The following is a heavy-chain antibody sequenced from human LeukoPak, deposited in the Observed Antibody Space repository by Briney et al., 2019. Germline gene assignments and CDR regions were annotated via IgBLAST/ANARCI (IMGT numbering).Heavy chain of an antibody. V-gene: IGHV3-74*01. CDR1: GFTFSGYA. CDR2: INSDGRST. J-gene: IGHJ4*02. Sequence: GGSLRLSCAASGFTFSGYAMSWVRQAPGKGLVWVSRINSDGRSTGYADSVKGRFTMSRDNAKNTLYLQMNSLRAEDTAVYYCARGRSGYYVDYWGQGTLVTVSS. D-gene: IGHD3-3*01. CDR3: ARGRSGYYVDY.